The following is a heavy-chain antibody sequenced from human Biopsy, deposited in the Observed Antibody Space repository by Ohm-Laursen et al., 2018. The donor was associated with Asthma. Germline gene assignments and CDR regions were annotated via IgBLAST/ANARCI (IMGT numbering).Heavy chain of an antibody. CDR3: ARKAGSCISRTCYSLDF. CDR1: GGTFNTYV. Sequence: GSSVKVSRKSLGGTFNTYVIGWVRQAPGQGLEWMGGINSVFGTTTYPQKFQDRATITADDSTSTVYMELSSLRSEDTAVYYCARKAGSCISRTCYSLDFWGQGTLVTVSS. V-gene: IGHV1-69*01. CDR2: INSVFGTT. J-gene: IGHJ4*02. D-gene: IGHD2-2*01.